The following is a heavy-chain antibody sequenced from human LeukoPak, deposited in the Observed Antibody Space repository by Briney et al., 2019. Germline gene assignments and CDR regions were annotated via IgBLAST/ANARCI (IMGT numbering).Heavy chain of an antibody. CDR1: GFTVSSNS. CDR3: ARGRNSGWYEFVGQFDY. CDR2: IYSGGNT. J-gene: IGHJ4*02. D-gene: IGHD6-19*01. Sequence: GGSLRLSCTVSGFTVSSNSMSWVRQAPGKGLEWVSFIYSGGNTHYSDSVKGRFTISRDNSKNTLYLQMNSLRAEDTSVYYCARGRNSGWYEFVGQFDYWGQGTLVTVSS. V-gene: IGHV3-53*01.